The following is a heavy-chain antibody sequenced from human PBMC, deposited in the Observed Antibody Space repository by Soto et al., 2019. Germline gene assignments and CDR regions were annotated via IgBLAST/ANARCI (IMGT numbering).Heavy chain of an antibody. V-gene: IGHV3-21*01. CDR2: ISSSSSYI. D-gene: IGHD6-13*01. Sequence: GGSLRLSCAASGFTFSSYSMNWVRQAPGKGLEWVSSISSSSSYIYYADSVKGRFTISRDNAKNSLYLQMNSLRAEDTAVYYCARDKKQQLVPTEFDYWGQGTLVTVSS. CDR3: ARDKKQQLVPTEFDY. J-gene: IGHJ4*02. CDR1: GFTFSSYS.